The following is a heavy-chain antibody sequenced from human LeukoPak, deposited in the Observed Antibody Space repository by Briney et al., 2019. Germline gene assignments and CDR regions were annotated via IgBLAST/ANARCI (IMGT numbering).Heavy chain of an antibody. V-gene: IGHV3-21*01. Sequence: GGSPRLSCAASGFTFSSYSMSWVRQAPGKGLEWVSSISSSSSYIYYADSVKGRFTISRDNAKNSLYLQMNSLRAEDTAVYYCARDHIAVAGSGLDYWGQGTLVTVSS. CDR3: ARDHIAVAGSGLDY. J-gene: IGHJ4*02. CDR2: ISSSSSYI. D-gene: IGHD6-19*01. CDR1: GFTFSSYS.